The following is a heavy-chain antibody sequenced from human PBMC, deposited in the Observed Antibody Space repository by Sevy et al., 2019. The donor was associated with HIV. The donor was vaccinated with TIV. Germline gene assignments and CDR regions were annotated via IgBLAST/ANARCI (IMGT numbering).Heavy chain of an antibody. CDR1: GYTLTELS. CDR3: ATGGCTWSSSTSCYVSWFDP. J-gene: IGHJ5*02. CDR2: FDPEDGET. D-gene: IGHD2-2*01. V-gene: IGHV1-24*01. Sequence: ASVKVSCKVSGYTLTELSMHWVRQAPGKGLEWMGGFDPEDGETIYAQKFQGRVTMTEDTSTDTAYMELSSLRSEDTAVYYCATGGCTWSSSTSCYVSWFDPWGQGTLVTVSS.